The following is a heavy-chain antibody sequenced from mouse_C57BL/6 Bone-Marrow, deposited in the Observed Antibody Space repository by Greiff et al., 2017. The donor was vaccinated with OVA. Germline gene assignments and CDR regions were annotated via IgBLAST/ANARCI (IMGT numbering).Heavy chain of an antibody. CDR2: IRNKANGYTT. Sequence: DVMLVESGGGLVQPGGSLSLSCAASGFTFTDYYMSWVRQPPGKALEWLGFIRNKANGYTTEYSASVKGRFTISRDNSQSILYLQMNALRAEDSATYYCASPRIYYYGSSLYYFDYWGQGTTLTVSS. CDR1: GFTFTDYY. D-gene: IGHD1-1*01. CDR3: ASPRIYYYGSSLYYFDY. V-gene: IGHV7-3*01. J-gene: IGHJ2*01.